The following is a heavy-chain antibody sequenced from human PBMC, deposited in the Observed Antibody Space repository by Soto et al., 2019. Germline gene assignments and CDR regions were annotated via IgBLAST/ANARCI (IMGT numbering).Heavy chain of an antibody. D-gene: IGHD5-18*01. V-gene: IGHV3-74*01. CDR3: ARDRGYNYGSAFDP. J-gene: IGHJ5*02. Sequence: GGSLRLSCAASGFTFSHHWMHWVRQSPGKGLVWVSRINGDESTTDYADSVRGRFTISRDNTKNTLFLQMNSLRDEDTAVYYCARDRGYNYGSAFDPWGQGTLVTVSS. CDR1: GFTFSHHW. CDR2: INGDESTT.